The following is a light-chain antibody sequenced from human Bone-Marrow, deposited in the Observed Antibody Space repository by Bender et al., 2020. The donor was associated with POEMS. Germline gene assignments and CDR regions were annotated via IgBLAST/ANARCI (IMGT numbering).Light chain of an antibody. V-gene: IGLV2-23*02. CDR1: RSDFGSHNL. J-gene: IGLJ3*02. CDR2: DVT. Sequence: QSALTQPASVSGSLGQSIIISCTGARSDFGSHNLVSWYHQQTGKAPKLLIYDVTVRPSGISTRFSGSKSGNPASLTIPGLQAEDEGQYFCCSYARTWVFGGGTKLTVL. CDR3: CSYARTWV.